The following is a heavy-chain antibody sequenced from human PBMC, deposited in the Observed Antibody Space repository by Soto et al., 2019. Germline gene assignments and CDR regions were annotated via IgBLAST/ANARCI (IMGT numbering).Heavy chain of an antibody. Sequence: QVQLVQSGAEVKKPGSSVKVSRKASGGTFSSYAISWVRQAPGQGLEWMGGIIPIFGTANYAQKFQGRVTITADESTSTAYMELSSLRSEDTAVYYCARVEYSSGWYGWFDPWGQGTLVTVSS. CDR3: ARVEYSSGWYGWFDP. D-gene: IGHD6-19*01. CDR1: GGTFSSYA. CDR2: IIPIFGTA. V-gene: IGHV1-69*12. J-gene: IGHJ5*02.